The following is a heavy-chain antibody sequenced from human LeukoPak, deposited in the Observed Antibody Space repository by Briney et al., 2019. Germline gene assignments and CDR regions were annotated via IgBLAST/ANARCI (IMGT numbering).Heavy chain of an antibody. Sequence: TASETLSLTCSVSGASIGSYYWNWIRQPPGKGLEWIGYVYFSGSTNYNPSLKSRVTISVDTSKNHISLKMRSATAADTALYYCATGEQYGGGDVFAIWGQGTMVSVSS. V-gene: IGHV4-59*01. CDR2: VYFSGST. CDR3: ATGEQYGGGDVFAI. CDR1: GASIGSYY. J-gene: IGHJ3*02. D-gene: IGHD4-23*01.